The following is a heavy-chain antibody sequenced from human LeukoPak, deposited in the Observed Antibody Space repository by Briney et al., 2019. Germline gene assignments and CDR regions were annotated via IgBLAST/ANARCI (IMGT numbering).Heavy chain of an antibody. D-gene: IGHD1-14*01. CDR2: IIPIFGTA. CDR3: AREGPGLYYYYYYMDV. V-gene: IGHV1-69*06. CDR1: GGTFSSYA. Sequence: SVKVSRKASGGTFSSYAISWVRQAPGQGLEWMGGIIPIFGTANYAQKFQGRVTITADKSTSTAYMELSSLRSEDTAVYYCAREGPGLYYYYYYMDVWGKGTTVTVSS. J-gene: IGHJ6*03.